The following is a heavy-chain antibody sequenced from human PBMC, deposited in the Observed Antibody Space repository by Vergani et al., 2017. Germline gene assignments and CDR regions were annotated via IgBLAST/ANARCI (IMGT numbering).Heavy chain of an antibody. V-gene: IGHV4-34*01. D-gene: IGHD6-19*01. CDR2: INHSGST. Sequence: QVQLQQWGAGLLKPSETLSLTCAVYGGSFSGYYWSWIRQPPGKGLEWIGEINHSGSTNYNPSLKSRVTISVDTSKNQFSLKLSSVTAADTAVYYCARVGAGTPNYYYYYMDVWGKGTTVTVSS. J-gene: IGHJ6*03. CDR3: ARVGAGTPNYYYYYMDV. CDR1: GGSFSGYY.